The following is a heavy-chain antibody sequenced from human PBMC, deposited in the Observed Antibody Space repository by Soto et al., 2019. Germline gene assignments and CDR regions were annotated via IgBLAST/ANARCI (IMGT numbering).Heavy chain of an antibody. CDR1: GFTVSSNY. CDR3: ARDDSVDSSSSGYYYGMDV. V-gene: IGHV3-53*01. D-gene: IGHD6-6*01. CDR2: IYSGGST. J-gene: IGHJ6*02. Sequence: GGSLRLSCAASGFTVSSNYMSWVRQAPGKGLEWVSVIYSGGSTYYAGSVKGRFTISRDNPKNTLYLQKNSLRAEDTAVYYCARDDSVDSSSSGYYYGMDVWGQGTTVTVSS.